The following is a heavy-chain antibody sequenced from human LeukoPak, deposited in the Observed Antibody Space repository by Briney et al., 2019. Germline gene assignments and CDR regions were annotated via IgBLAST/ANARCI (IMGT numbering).Heavy chain of an antibody. CDR2: ISSTGAYI. Sequence: GGSLRLSCAASGFALRSYTVTWVRQAPGKGLEWVSSISSTGAYIYYAESVKGRFSISRDNAKNSLYLQMNSLRAEDTALYHCAREARYYDILTGSPLYYFDYWGQGTLVTVSS. CDR1: GFALRSYT. D-gene: IGHD3-9*01. CDR3: AREARYYDILTGSPLYYFDY. J-gene: IGHJ4*02. V-gene: IGHV3-21*04.